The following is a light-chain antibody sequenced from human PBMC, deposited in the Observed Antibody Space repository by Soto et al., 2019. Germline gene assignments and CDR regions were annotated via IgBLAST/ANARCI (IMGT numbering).Light chain of an antibody. CDR1: ELSKQY. J-gene: IGLJ1*01. CDR3: QSSDDTGNYYL. V-gene: IGLV3-25*02. CDR2: KDS. Sequence: SYELAQTPSVSVSPGQTARITCSGDELSKQYVYWYQQKPGQAPVLVIYKDSERASGIPERFSASSSGTTVTLTISGVRAEDEADYYCQSSDDTGNYYLLGTGTKVTVL.